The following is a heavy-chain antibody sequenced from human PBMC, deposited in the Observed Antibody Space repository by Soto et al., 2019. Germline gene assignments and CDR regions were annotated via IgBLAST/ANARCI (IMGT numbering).Heavy chain of an antibody. CDR1: GFTFSSYA. CDR3: AKELVRGGYYEDDAFDI. Sequence: PGGSLRLSCAASGFTFSSYAMSWVRQAPGKGLEWVSAISGSGGSTYYADSVKGRFTISRDNSKNTLYLQMNSLRAEDTAVYYCAKELVRGGYYEDDAFDIWGQGTMVTV. CDR2: ISGSGGST. J-gene: IGHJ3*02. V-gene: IGHV3-23*01. D-gene: IGHD3-10*01.